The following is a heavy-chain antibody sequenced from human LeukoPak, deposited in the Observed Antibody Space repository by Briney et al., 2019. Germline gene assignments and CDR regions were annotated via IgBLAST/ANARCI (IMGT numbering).Heavy chain of an antibody. CDR1: GGSISSYY. CDR3: ARDYYDSSGYSLRGYMDV. J-gene: IGHJ6*03. D-gene: IGHD3-22*01. V-gene: IGHV4-59*01. Sequence: TSETLSLTCTVSGGSISSYYWSWLRQPPGRGLEWIGYIYYSGSTNYNPSLKSRVTISVDTSKNQFSLKLSSVTAADTAVYYCARDYYDSSGYSLRGYMDVWGKGTTVTVSS. CDR2: IYYSGST.